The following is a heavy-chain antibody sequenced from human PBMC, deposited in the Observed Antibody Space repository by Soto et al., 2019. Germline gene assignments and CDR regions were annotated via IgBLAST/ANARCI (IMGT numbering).Heavy chain of an antibody. V-gene: IGHV1-18*01. Sequence: ASVKVSCKASGYTFTSYGISWVRQAPGQGLEWMGWISAYNGNTNYAQKLQGRVTMTTDTSTSTVYMELRSLRSDDTAVYYCARATPGDNWFDPWGQGTLVTVSS. J-gene: IGHJ5*02. CDR2: ISAYNGNT. CDR3: ARATPGDNWFDP. CDR1: GYTFTSYG.